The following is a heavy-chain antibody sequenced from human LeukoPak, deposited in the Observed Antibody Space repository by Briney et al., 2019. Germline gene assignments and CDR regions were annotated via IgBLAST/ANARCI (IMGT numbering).Heavy chain of an antibody. Sequence: ASVKVSCKASGYTFTGYYMHWVRQAPRQELEWMGWINPNSGDTNYAQKFQDMVTITRDTSISTAYMEPSRLRSDDTAVHYCSRPTQPYCSSTSYYRGLRLECDYGGQGTLVTVYS. CDR2: INPNSGDT. D-gene: IGHD2-2*02. CDR3: SRPTQPYCSSTSYYRGLRLECDY. CDR1: GYTFTGYY. J-gene: IGHJ4*02. V-gene: IGHV1-2*02.